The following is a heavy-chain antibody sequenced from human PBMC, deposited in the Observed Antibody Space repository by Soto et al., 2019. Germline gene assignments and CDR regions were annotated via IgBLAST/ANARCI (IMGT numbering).Heavy chain of an antibody. CDR1: GGSISSCDYY. Sequence: SETLSLTCTVSGGSISSCDYYWSRLPQRTGKGLEWIGYIYYSGSTYSNPSLKSRVTISVDTSKNQFSLKLSSVTAAATAVYDYDSDSDSSGTNWFAPWGQGTLVTVSS. CDR3: DSDSDSSGTNWFAP. V-gene: IGHV4-30-4*01. CDR2: IYYSGST. J-gene: IGHJ5*02. D-gene: IGHD3-22*01.